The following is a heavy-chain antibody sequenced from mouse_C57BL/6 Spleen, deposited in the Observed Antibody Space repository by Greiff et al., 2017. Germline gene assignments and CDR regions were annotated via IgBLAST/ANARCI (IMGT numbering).Heavy chain of an antibody. D-gene: IGHD1-1*01. CDR2: IYPGDGDT. CDR1: GYAFSSYW. Sequence: QVQLQQSGAELVKPGASVKISCKASGYAFSSYWMNWVKQRPGKGLEWIGQIYPGDGDTNYNGKFKGKATLTADKSSSTAYMQLSSLTSEDSAVYFCARKTYYGSERDYWGQGTSVTVSS. V-gene: IGHV1-80*01. J-gene: IGHJ4*01. CDR3: ARKTYYGSERDY.